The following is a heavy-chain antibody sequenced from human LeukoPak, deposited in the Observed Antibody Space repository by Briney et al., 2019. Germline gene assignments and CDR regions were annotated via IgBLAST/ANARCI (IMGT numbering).Heavy chain of an antibody. CDR3: VRNLATRSENDY. J-gene: IGHJ4*02. D-gene: IGHD5-12*01. V-gene: IGHV5-51*01. Sequence: PGESLKISCKGSGYSFTSYWIGWVRQMPGKGLEWMGIIYPGASDTRYSPSFQGKVTISADKSISTAYLQWSSLKASDTAMYYCVRNLATRSENDYWGQGTLVTVSS. CDR1: GYSFTSYW. CDR2: IYPGASDT.